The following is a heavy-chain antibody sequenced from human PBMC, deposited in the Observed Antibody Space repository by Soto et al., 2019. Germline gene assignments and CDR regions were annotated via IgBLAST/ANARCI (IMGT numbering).Heavy chain of an antibody. CDR3: TRSIITTAGTDAFDL. CDR2: INPSRGGT. D-gene: IGHD6-13*01. V-gene: IGHV1-46*03. Sequence: QVQLVQSGAEVKKPGASVRVSRKASAYTFTSYYVHWVRQAPGQGPEWMGMINPSRGGTDYAQKFQGRVTMTRDTSTTTVYMELSSLRSEDTAIYYCTRSIITTAGTDAFDLWGQGTVVTVSS. J-gene: IGHJ3*01. CDR1: AYTFTSYY.